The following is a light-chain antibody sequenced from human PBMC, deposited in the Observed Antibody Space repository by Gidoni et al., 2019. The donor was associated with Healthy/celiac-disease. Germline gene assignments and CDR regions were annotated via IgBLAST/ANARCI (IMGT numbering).Light chain of an antibody. V-gene: IGKV3-11*01. J-gene: IGKJ4*01. CDR3: QQRSNWPLT. Sequence: EILFTQSPATLSLSPGERATLSCRASQSVSSYLAWYQQKPGQAPRLLIYDASNRAPGIPARFSGSGSGTDFTLTISSLEPEDFAVYYCQQRSNWPLTFGGGTKVEIK. CDR2: DAS. CDR1: QSVSSY.